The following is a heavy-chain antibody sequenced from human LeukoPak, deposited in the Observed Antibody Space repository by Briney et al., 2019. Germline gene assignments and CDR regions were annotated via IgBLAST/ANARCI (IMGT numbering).Heavy chain of an antibody. CDR1: GFIFSSYA. D-gene: IGHD6-13*01. CDR2: ISGTSGST. J-gene: IGHJ4*02. V-gene: IGHV3-23*01. Sequence: PGGSLRLSCAASGFIFSSYAMSWVRQAPGKGLEWVSVISGTSGSTYYADSVKGRFTISRDNSKNTLYLEMNSLRAEDTAVYYCAKGLTGGEYSSSWFDYWGQGTLVTVCS. CDR3: AKGLTGGEYSSSWFDY.